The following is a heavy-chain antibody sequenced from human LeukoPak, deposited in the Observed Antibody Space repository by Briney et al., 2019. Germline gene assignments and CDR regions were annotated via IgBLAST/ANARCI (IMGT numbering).Heavy chain of an antibody. D-gene: IGHD3-22*01. J-gene: IGHJ4*02. CDR1: GGTFSSYA. CDR2: IIPIFGTA. V-gene: IGHV1-69*05. CDR3: ARDGSSDEYYYDSSGYYYPQE. Sequence: GASVKVSCXASGGTFSSYAISWVRQARGQGLEWMGRIIPIFGTANYAQKFQGRVTITTDESTSTAYMELSSLRSEDTAVYYCARDGSSDEYYYDSSGYYYPQEWGQGTLVTVSS.